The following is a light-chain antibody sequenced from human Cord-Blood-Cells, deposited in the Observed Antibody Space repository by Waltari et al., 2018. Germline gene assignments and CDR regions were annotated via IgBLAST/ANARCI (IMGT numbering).Light chain of an antibody. Sequence: EIVLTPSPRTLSFSPGDRATLSCRASQSVSSSYLAWYQQKPGQAPRLLIYGASSRATGIPDRFSGSGSGTDFTLTISRLEPEDFAVYYCQQYGSSPLTFGGGTKVEIK. CDR2: GAS. V-gene: IGKV3-20*01. CDR1: QSVSSSY. CDR3: QQYGSSPLT. J-gene: IGKJ4*01.